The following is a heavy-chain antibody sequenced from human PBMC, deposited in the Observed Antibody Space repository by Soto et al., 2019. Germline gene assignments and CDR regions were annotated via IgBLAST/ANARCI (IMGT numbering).Heavy chain of an antibody. Sequence: QVQLVESGGGAVQPAGSRRLSCAASEFTFSNYAMHWVRQAPGKGLQWLAVISYDGNNKYYADSVEGRFTISRDNSKNTVYLQMNSLRLEDTAVYYCARGPSYSDSYFDHWGQGTLVTVSS. J-gene: IGHJ4*02. CDR1: EFTFSNYA. CDR3: ARGPSYSDSYFDH. CDR2: ISYDGNNK. D-gene: IGHD4-17*01. V-gene: IGHV3-30*03.